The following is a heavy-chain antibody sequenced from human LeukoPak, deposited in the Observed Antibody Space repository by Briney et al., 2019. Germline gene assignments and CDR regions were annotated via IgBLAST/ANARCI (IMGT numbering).Heavy chain of an antibody. D-gene: IGHD3-10*01. V-gene: IGHV1-45*02. Sequence: GASVKVSCKASGYTFTYRYLHWVRQAPGQALKWMEWITPFNGNTNYAQKFQDRVTITRDRSMSTAYMELSSLRSEDTAMYYCAALRGYGSGSYGLDPWGQGTLVTVSS. CDR3: AALRGYGSGSYGLDP. CDR1: GYTFTYRY. J-gene: IGHJ5*02. CDR2: ITPFNGNT.